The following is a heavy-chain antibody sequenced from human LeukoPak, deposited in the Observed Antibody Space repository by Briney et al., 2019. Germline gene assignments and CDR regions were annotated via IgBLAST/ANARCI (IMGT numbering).Heavy chain of an antibody. D-gene: IGHD3-10*01. J-gene: IGHJ2*01. Sequence: SETLSLTCTVSGGSISSYYWSWIRQPPGKGLEWIGYIYYSGSTNYNPSLKSRVTISVDTSKNQFSLKLSSVTAADTAVYYCARRSMVRGVNLYWYFDLWGRGTLVTVSS. V-gene: IGHV4-59*08. CDR3: ARRSMVRGVNLYWYFDL. CDR2: IYYSGST. CDR1: GGSISSYY.